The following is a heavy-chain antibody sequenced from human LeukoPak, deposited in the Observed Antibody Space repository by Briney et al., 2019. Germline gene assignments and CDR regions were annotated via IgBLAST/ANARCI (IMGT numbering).Heavy chain of an antibody. CDR2: ISAYNGNT. J-gene: IGHJ4*02. CDR3: ARDLWPYCGGDCPSDY. Sequence: ASVKVSCKASGYTFTSYAMNWVRQAPGQGLEWMGWISAYNGNTNYAQKLQGRVTMTTDTSTSTAYMELRSLRSDDTAVYYCARDLWPYCGGDCPSDYWGQGTLVTVSS. CDR1: GYTFTSYA. V-gene: IGHV1-18*01. D-gene: IGHD2-21*02.